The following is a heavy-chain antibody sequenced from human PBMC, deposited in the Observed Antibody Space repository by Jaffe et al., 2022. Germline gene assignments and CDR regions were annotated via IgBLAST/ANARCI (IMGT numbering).Heavy chain of an antibody. CDR1: GFTFSSYG. CDR3: AKDLYVNIVATRLVTGTNDWYGNLAFDI. V-gene: IGHV3-30*18. D-gene: IGHD5-12*01. Sequence: QVQLVESGGGVVQPGRSLRLSCAASGFTFSSYGMHWVRQAPGKGLEWVAVISYDGSNKYYADSVKGRFTISRDNSKNTLYLQMNSLRAEDTAVYYCAKDLYVNIVATRLVTGTNDWYGNLAFDIWGQGTMVTVSS. J-gene: IGHJ3*02. CDR2: ISYDGSNK.